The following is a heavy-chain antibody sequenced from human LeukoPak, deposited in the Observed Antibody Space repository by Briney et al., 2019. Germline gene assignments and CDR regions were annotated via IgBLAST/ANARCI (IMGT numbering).Heavy chain of an antibody. CDR1: GFTLSSYE. CDR2: ISRSGTTI. D-gene: IGHD6-13*01. CDR3: ARGGIYDLDDSFDI. J-gene: IGHJ3*02. V-gene: IGHV3-48*03. Sequence: GGSLRLSCAASGFTLSSYEMNWVRQAPGKGLECVAYISRSGTTIHYADSLKGRLSISRDNAESTLYLQMSNLRADDTAVYYCARGGIYDLDDSFDIWGQGTVVTVSS.